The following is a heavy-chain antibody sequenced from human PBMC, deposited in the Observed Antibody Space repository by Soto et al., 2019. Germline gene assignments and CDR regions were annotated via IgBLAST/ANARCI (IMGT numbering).Heavy chain of an antibody. CDR2: IYSGGST. V-gene: IGHV3-66*01. D-gene: IGHD3-22*01. J-gene: IGHJ5*02. Sequence: GGSLRLSCAASGFTVSSNYMSWVRQAPGKGLEWVSVIYSGGSTYYADSVKGRFTISRDNSKNTLYLQMGSLSAEDMAVYYCARSTYYYDSSGQNLFDPWGQGTLVTVSS. CDR3: ARSTYYYDSSGQNLFDP. CDR1: GFTVSSNY.